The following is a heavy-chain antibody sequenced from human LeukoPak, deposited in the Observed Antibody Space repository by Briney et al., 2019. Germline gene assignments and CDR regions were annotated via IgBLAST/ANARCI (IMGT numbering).Heavy chain of an antibody. CDR3: ARVLLYYSSTSCYQYNWFDP. CDR2: MNPNSGNT. Sequence: ASVKVSCKASGYTFTSYDINWVRQATGQGLEWMGWMNPNSGNTGYAQKFQGRVTMTRNTSISTAYMELSSLRSEDTAVYYCARVLLYYSSTSCYQYNWFDPWGQGTLVTVSS. J-gene: IGHJ5*02. D-gene: IGHD2-2*01. CDR1: GYTFTSYD. V-gene: IGHV1-8*02.